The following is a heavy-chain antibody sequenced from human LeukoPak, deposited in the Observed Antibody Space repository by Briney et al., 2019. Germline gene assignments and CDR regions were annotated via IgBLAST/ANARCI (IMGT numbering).Heavy chain of an antibody. J-gene: IGHJ4*02. D-gene: IGHD2-15*01. Sequence: SETLSLTCTVSGYSISSGYYWGWIRQPPGKGLEWIGSIYHSGSTYYNPSLKSRVTISVDTSKNQFSLKLSSVTAADTAVYYCAREVHCSGGSCYTYWGQGTLVTVSS. CDR1: GYSISSGYY. CDR3: AREVHCSGGSCYTY. CDR2: IYHSGST. V-gene: IGHV4-38-2*02.